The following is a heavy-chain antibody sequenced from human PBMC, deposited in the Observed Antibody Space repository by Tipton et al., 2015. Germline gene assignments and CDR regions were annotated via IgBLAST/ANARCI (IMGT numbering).Heavy chain of an antibody. J-gene: IGHJ4*02. CDR2: IYHSANT. CDR1: DESISSISW. Sequence: TLSLTCAVSDESISSISWWSWVRQPPGKGLEWIGEIYHSANTNKNPSLASRVTMSVDNSNNQFSLRLTSVTAADTAVYYCAKEGNRWSYFDSWGRGTLVTVSS. V-gene: IGHV4-4*02. D-gene: IGHD2-15*01. CDR3: AKEGNRWSYFDS.